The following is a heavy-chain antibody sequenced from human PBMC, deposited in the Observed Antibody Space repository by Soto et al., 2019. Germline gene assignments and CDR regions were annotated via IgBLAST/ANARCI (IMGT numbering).Heavy chain of an antibody. Sequence: GESLKISCKGSGYSFTSYWISWVRQMPGKGLEWMGRIDPSDSYTNYSPSFQGHVTISADKSISTAYLQWSSLKASDTAMYYCARQVEDFWSGYNYGMDVWGQGTTVTVSS. CDR2: IDPSDSYT. D-gene: IGHD3-3*01. CDR1: GYSFTSYW. V-gene: IGHV5-10-1*01. J-gene: IGHJ6*02. CDR3: ARQVEDFWSGYNYGMDV.